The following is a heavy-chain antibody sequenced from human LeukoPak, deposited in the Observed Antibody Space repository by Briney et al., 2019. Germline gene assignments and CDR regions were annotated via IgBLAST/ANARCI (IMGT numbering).Heavy chain of an antibody. D-gene: IGHD4-17*01. V-gene: IGHV1-69*04. CDR2: IIPILGIA. CDR3: AREEVLREAWFDP. Sequence: ASVKVSCKASGGTFSSYAISWVRQAPGQGLEWMGRIIPILGIANYAQKFQGRVTITADKSTGTAYMELSSLRSEDTAVYYCAREEVLREAWFDPWGQGTLVTVSS. CDR1: GGTFSSYA. J-gene: IGHJ5*02.